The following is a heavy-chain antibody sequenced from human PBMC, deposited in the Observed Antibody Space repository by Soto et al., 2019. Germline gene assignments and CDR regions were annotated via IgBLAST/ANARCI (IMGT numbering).Heavy chain of an antibody. V-gene: IGHV3-30*18. Sequence: PGGSLRLSCAASGFTFSSYGMHWVRQAPGKGLEWVAVISYDGSNKYYADSVKGQFTISRDNSKNTLYLQMNSLRAEDTAVYYCAKPVHYDILTGPFDYWGQGTLVTVSS. D-gene: IGHD3-9*01. J-gene: IGHJ4*02. CDR2: ISYDGSNK. CDR1: GFTFSSYG. CDR3: AKPVHYDILTGPFDY.